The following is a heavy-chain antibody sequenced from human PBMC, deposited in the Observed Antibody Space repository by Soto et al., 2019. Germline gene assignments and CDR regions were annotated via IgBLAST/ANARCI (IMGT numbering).Heavy chain of an antibody. CDR3: ARSRLGWNGILTGAMDV. V-gene: IGHV3-48*03. Sequence: EVQLVESGGGLVQPGGSLRLSCAASGFRFSNYELNWVRQAPGKGLEWLSNIISSGSTIYYADSVKGRFTSSRDNADNSLYLQMNSLRAEDTAVYYCARSRLGWNGILTGAMDVWGQGTTVTVSS. J-gene: IGHJ6*02. D-gene: IGHD3-9*01. CDR1: GFRFSNYE. CDR2: IISSGSTI.